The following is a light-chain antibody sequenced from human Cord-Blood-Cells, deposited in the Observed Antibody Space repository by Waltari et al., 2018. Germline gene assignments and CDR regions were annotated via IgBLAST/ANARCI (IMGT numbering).Light chain of an antibody. CDR3: CSYAGSYTYV. V-gene: IGLV2-11*01. J-gene: IGLJ1*01. CDR1: SSDVGGYNY. Sequence: QSALTQPRSVSGSPGQSVTISCTGTSSDVGGYNYVSWYQQHPGKAPKLIIYEVSKRPSGVPDGFSGSKSGNTASLTISGLQAEDEADYYCCSYAGSYTYVFGTGTKVTVL. CDR2: EVS.